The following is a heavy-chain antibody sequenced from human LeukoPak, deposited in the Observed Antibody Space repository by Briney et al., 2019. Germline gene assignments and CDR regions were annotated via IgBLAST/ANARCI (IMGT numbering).Heavy chain of an antibody. J-gene: IGHJ6*03. Sequence: GASVKVSCKASGYTFTSYGISRVRQAPGQGLEWMGWISAYNGNTNYAQKLQGRVTMTTDTSTSTAYMELRSLRSDDTAVYYCARVYSSFYYYYYYYMDVWGKGTTVTVSS. D-gene: IGHD5-18*01. CDR2: ISAYNGNT. CDR1: GYTFTSYG. CDR3: ARVYSSFYYYYYYYMDV. V-gene: IGHV1-18*01.